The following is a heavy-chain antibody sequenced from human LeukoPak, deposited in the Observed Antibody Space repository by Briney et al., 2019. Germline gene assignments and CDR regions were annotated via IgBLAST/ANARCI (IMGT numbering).Heavy chain of an antibody. D-gene: IGHD6-19*01. CDR3: VRRDPGWNYFDY. Sequence: SETLSLTCAVSGGSINSHYWSWIRQPLGKGLEWIGDIYYTGRNNYNPSLKSRVTISLDTSKNHLSLNLTSVLAADTAIYYCVRRDPGWNYFDYWGQGTLVSVSS. CDR1: GGSINSHY. V-gene: IGHV4-59*08. CDR2: IYYTGRN. J-gene: IGHJ4*02.